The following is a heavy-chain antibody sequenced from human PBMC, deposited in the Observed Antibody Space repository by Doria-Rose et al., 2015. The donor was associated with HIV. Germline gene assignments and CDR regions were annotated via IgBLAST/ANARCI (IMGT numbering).Heavy chain of an antibody. CDR3: ARIKSSRWYHKYYFDF. CDR1: GVSLSSPGMG. D-gene: IGHD6-13*01. Sequence: QITLKESGPVLVKPTETLTLTCTVSGVSLSSPGMGVSWIRQPPGKALEWLATIFSDDERSYQTSLQSILTISRGTSKSQVVLTMTDMYPVDTATYYCARIKSSRWYHKYYFDFWGQGTLVIVSA. J-gene: IGHJ4*02. CDR2: IFSDDER. V-gene: IGHV2-26*01.